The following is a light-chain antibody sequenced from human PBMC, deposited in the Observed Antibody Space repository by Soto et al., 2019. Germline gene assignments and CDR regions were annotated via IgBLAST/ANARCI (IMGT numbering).Light chain of an antibody. CDR1: QTVSSH. J-gene: IGKJ1*01. Sequence: ELVMTQSPATLSASPGERDTLSWSASQTVSSHLAWYQQRPGQAPRLLSYGASTSATDIPARFSGSGSETEFTLTISSLQSEDFAVYYCQHYSNWQTWTFGQGTKVDIK. CDR3: QHYSNWQTWT. CDR2: GAS. V-gene: IGKV3-15*01.